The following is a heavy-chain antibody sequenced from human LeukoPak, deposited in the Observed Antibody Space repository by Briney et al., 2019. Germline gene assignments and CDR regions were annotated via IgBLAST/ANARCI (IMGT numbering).Heavy chain of an antibody. Sequence: EPSETLSLTCAVSGGSISSGGYSWSWIRQPPGEGLEWIGYIYHSGSTNYNPSLKSRVTISIDTSKNQFSLKLSSVTAADTAVYYCAGATQGNYYFDYWGQGTLVTVSS. CDR1: GGSISSGGYS. D-gene: IGHD3-10*01. V-gene: IGHV4-30-2*01. J-gene: IGHJ4*02. CDR3: AGATQGNYYFDY. CDR2: IYHSGST.